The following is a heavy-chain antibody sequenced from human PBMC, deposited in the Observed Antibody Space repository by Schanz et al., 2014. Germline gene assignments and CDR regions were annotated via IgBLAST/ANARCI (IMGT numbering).Heavy chain of an antibody. CDR1: GFVFRTFA. Sequence: EVQLLESGGTVVQPGGSLRVSCAASGFVFRTFAMYWVRQAPGKGLEWVSAITGSGSKTYYADSVKGRFTIARDNSKNTLFLQMDSLRVEDTTVYYCIAMGSNTPHYFDHCGQGTLVTVSS. V-gene: IGHV3-23*01. J-gene: IGHJ4*02. D-gene: IGHD2-15*01. CDR2: ITGSGSKT. CDR3: IAMGSNTPHYFDH.